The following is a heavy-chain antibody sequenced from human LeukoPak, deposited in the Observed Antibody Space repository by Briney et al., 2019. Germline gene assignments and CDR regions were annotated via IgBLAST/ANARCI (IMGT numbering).Heavy chain of an antibody. CDR2: TASHGRDS. Sequence: QSGGSLRLSCAASGFTFSAYAMHWVRQPPGKGLEWVAVTASHGRDSYYVVSVQGRFTISRDNAQNSLYLQMSSLRAEDTAIYYCARALYNTGWYPDYFDSWGQGTLVTVSS. J-gene: IGHJ4*02. CDR3: ARALYNTGWYPDYFDS. CDR1: GFTFSAYA. V-gene: IGHV3-30*04. D-gene: IGHD6-19*01.